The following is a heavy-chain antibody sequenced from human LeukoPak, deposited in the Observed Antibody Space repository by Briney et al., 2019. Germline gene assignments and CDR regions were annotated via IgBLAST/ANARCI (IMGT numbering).Heavy chain of an antibody. D-gene: IGHD6-13*01. V-gene: IGHV1-18*01. Sequence: ASVKVSCTASGDISRRYGVTWVRQAPGQGLEWMGWITAYRGDVEYAQKFQARVTMTANTSTDTAYMELRSLRSDDSATYYCARPYSASRWPHPYRMDVWGQGTTVTVSS. CDR3: ARPYSASRWPHPYRMDV. CDR1: GDISRRYG. J-gene: IGHJ6*02. CDR2: ITAYRGDV.